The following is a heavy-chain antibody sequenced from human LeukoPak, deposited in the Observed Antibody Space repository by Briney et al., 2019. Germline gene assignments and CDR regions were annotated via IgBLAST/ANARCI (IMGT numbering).Heavy chain of an antibody. D-gene: IGHD3-22*01. Sequence: SETLSLTCTVSGGSTSSGDYYWSWIRQPPGKGLEWIGYIYYSGSTYYNPSLKSRVTISVDTSKNQFSLKLSSVTAADTAVYYCARGGRHYYDSSGCIDYWGQGTLVTVSS. V-gene: IGHV4-30-4*01. J-gene: IGHJ4*02. CDR1: GGSTSSGDYY. CDR3: ARGGRHYYDSSGCIDY. CDR2: IYYSGST.